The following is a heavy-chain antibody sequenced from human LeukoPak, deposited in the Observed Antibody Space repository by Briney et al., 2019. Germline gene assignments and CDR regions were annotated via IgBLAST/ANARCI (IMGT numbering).Heavy chain of an antibody. CDR2: IYTSGST. J-gene: IGHJ4*02. V-gene: IGHV4-4*07. CDR1: GGSISSYY. CDR3: ARGPMGSGYSDFDY. Sequence: PSETLSLPCTVAGGSISSYYWSWIRQPAGKGLEWIGRIYTSGSTNYNPSLKSRVTMSIDTSKNQFSLKLSSVTAADTAVYYCARGPMGSGYSDFDYWGQGTLVTVSS. D-gene: IGHD3-22*01.